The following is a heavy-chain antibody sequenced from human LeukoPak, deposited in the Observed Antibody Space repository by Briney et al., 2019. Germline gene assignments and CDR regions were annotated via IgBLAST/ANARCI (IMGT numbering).Heavy chain of an antibody. Sequence: SETLSLTCAVYGGSFSGYYWSWIRQPPGKGLGWIGEINHSGSTNYNPSLKSRVTISVVTSKNQFSLKLSSVTAADTAVYYCARQDDIVVVPAATNWFDPWGQGTLVTVSS. CDR2: INHSGST. J-gene: IGHJ5*02. CDR1: GGSFSGYY. V-gene: IGHV4-34*01. D-gene: IGHD2-2*01. CDR3: ARQDDIVVVPAATNWFDP.